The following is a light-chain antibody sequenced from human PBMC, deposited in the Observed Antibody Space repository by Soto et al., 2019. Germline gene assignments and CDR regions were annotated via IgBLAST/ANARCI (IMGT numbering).Light chain of an antibody. CDR3: QQYNSWPLT. CDR1: QSVYNN. Sequence: EVVMTQSPANLSVSPGERATLSCRTSQSVYNNLAWYLQKPGQAPRLLISGASTRATGIPARFSGSGSGTEFTLTINSLQSEDFAVYYCQQYNSWPLTFGGGTKVEIK. J-gene: IGKJ4*01. V-gene: IGKV3D-15*01. CDR2: GAS.